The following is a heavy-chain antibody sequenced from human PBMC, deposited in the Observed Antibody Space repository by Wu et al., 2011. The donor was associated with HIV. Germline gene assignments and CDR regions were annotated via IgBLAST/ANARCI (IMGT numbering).Heavy chain of an antibody. CDR3: SSALYYRDVRVYFDH. D-gene: IGHD3-10*01. CDR1: GYTFNSYG. V-gene: IGHV1-69*13. Sequence: QSGAEVKKTWASVKFSCKGSGYTFNSYGISWVRQAPGQGLEWMGRIIPMFRTTNYAQKFQGRVTITADESTNIAYMELNSLTSEDTAVYFCSSALYYRDVRVYFDHWGQGTLVTVSS. CDR2: IIPMFRTT. J-gene: IGHJ4*02.